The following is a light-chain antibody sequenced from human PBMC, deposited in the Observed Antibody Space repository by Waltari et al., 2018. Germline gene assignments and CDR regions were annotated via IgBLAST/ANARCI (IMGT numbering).Light chain of an antibody. V-gene: IGKV2-28*01. J-gene: IGKJ4*01. Sequence: DIIMTQSPLSLPVTPGEPASISCRASQSLLCGSGDNCLDWYVQKPGQSPQLLMYLSSNRASGVPDRFSGSGSGTDFTLRISRVEAGDVGVYYCMQVLQTPLTFGGGTKVEIK. CDR2: LSS. CDR3: MQVLQTPLT. CDR1: QSLLCGSGDNC.